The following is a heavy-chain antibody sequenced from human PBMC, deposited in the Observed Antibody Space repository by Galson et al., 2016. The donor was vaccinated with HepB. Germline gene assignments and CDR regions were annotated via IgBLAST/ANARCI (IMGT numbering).Heavy chain of an antibody. CDR2: IYIDGNT. J-gene: IGHJ6*02. V-gene: IGHV3-53*01. D-gene: IGHD1-14*01. CDR3: AGHPGLPNGMDI. Sequence: SLRLSCAASGFTVSSYYMSWVRQAPGKGLEWVSVIYIDGNTYYADSVRGRFTISRDNFKNTVHLQVNSLRAEETAVYYCAGHPGLPNGMDIWGQGTTVTVSS. CDR1: GFTVSSYY.